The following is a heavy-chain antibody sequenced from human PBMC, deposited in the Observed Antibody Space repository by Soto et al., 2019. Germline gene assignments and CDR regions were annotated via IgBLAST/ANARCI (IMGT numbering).Heavy chain of an antibody. CDR1: GFTFSSYA. Sequence: EVQLLESGGGLVQPGGSLRLSCAASGFTFSSYAMNWVRQAPGKGLEWVSVISGSGDSTYYADSVKGRFTISRDNSKKPLYLQMNSLRAEDTAVYYCARRSSGWYFDYWGQGTLVTVSS. J-gene: IGHJ4*02. CDR2: ISGSGDST. D-gene: IGHD6-19*01. V-gene: IGHV3-23*01. CDR3: ARRSSGWYFDY.